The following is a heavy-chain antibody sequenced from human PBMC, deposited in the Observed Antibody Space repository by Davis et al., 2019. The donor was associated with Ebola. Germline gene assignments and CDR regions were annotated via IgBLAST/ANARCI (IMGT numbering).Heavy chain of an antibody. CDR3: ATDRNWDFDY. D-gene: IGHD7-27*01. V-gene: IGHV3-23*01. CDR1: GFTFNKYP. Sequence: GSLRLSCAASGFTFNKYPMAWVRQAPGKGLEWVSSISSSGDNTYSADSVKGRFTISRDNAKNSLYLQMNSLRDEDTAVYYCATDRNWDFDYWGQGTLVTVSS. CDR2: ISSSGDNT. J-gene: IGHJ4*02.